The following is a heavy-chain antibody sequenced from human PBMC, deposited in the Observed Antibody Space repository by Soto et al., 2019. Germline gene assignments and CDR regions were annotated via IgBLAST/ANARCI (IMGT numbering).Heavy chain of an antibody. CDR3: ARQNIVVVPAASPLYYYYGMDV. CDR1: GFTFSSYE. J-gene: IGHJ6*02. CDR2: ISSSGSTI. V-gene: IGHV3-48*03. D-gene: IGHD2-2*01. Sequence: GGSLRLSCAASGFTFSSYEMNWVRQAPGKGLEWVSYISSSGSTIYYADSVKGRFTISRDNAKNSLYLQMNSLRAEDTAMYYCARQNIVVVPAASPLYYYYGMDVWGQGTTVTVSS.